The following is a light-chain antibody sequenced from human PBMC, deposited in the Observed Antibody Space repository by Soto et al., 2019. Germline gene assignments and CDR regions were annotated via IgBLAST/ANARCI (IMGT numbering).Light chain of an antibody. J-gene: IGLJ2*01. V-gene: IGLV1-44*01. CDR1: SSNIGSHT. Sequence: QSVLTQPPSASGTPGQTIAISCSGGSSNIGSHTVNWYQQLPGTAPRLLIYSNTQRPSGVPDRFSGSKSGTSASLAITGLQSEDEGDYYCAAWDDSLNGVVFDGGTKVTVL. CDR2: SNT. CDR3: AAWDDSLNGVV.